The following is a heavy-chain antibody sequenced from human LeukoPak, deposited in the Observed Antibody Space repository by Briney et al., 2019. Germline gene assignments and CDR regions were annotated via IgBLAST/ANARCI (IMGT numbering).Heavy chain of an antibody. J-gene: IGHJ4*02. V-gene: IGHV4-31*03. CDR2: IYYSGST. Sequence: SETLSLTCTVSGCSISSGGYYWSWIPQHPGQGLEWIRYIYYSGSTYYNPSLKSRVTISADTSKTQFSLKLSSVTAADTAVYYCAIVEAYYYDSSGYYVGFFDYWGQGTLVTVSS. D-gene: IGHD3-22*01. CDR1: GCSISSGGYY. CDR3: AIVEAYYYDSSGYYVGFFDY.